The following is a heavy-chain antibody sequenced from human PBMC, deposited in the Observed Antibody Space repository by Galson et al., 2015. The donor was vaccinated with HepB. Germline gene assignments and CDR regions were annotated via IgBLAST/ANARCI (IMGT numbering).Heavy chain of an antibody. D-gene: IGHD1-26*01. CDR3: TRIALSGSYWYFDY. CDR2: ISTTSDNK. CDR1: GFTFSSYT. V-gene: IGHV3-48*01. J-gene: IGHJ4*02. Sequence: LRLSCAASGFTFSSYTMNWVRQAPGKGLEWISYISTTSDNKFSADSVKGRFIISRDNAKNLLYLQMNSLRAEDTAVYYCTRIALSGSYWYFDYWGQGSLVTVSS.